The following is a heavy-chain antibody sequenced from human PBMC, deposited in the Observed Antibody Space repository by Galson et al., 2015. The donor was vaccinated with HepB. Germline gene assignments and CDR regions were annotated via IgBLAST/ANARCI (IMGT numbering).Heavy chain of an antibody. CDR2: IYSGGST. J-gene: IGHJ4*02. Sequence: SLRLSCAASGFTVSSNYMSWVRQAPGKGLEWVSVIYSGGSTYYADSVKGRFTISRDNSKNTLYLQMNSLRAEDTAVYYCANEDFWSGFYVYWGQGTLVTVSS. D-gene: IGHD3-3*01. CDR1: GFTVSSNY. V-gene: IGHV3-53*01. CDR3: ANEDFWSGFYVY.